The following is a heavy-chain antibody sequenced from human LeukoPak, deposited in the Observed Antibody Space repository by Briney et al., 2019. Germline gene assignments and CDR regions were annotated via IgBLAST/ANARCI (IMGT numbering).Heavy chain of an antibody. Sequence: PGGSLRLSCAASGFSVSSNYMSWVRQAPGKGLEWVSVIYSGGSTYYADSVKGRFTISRDNSKNTLYLQMNSLRAEDTAVYYCARASTYYDFWSGYNYYYYMDVWGKGTTVTVSS. V-gene: IGHV3-66*02. CDR1: GFSVSSNY. D-gene: IGHD3-3*01. CDR2: IYSGGST. CDR3: ARASTYYDFWSGYNYYYYMDV. J-gene: IGHJ6*03.